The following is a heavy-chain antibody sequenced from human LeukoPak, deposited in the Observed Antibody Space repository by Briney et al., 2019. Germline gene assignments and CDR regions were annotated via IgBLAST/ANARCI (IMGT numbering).Heavy chain of an antibody. CDR1: GFTFSSYA. CDR2: ISYDGSNK. J-gene: IGHJ3*02. CDR3: ARAGVVTAILGAFDI. V-gene: IGHV3-30-3*01. Sequence: PGRSLRLSCAASGFTFSSYAMHWVRQAPGKGLEWVAVISYDGSNKCYADSVKGRFTISRDNSKNTLCLQMNSLRAEDTAVYYCARAGVVTAILGAFDIWGQGTMVTVSS. D-gene: IGHD2-21*02.